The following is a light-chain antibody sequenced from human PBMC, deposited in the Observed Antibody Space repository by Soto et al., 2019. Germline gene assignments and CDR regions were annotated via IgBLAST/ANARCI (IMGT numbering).Light chain of an antibody. V-gene: IGLV2-23*02. Sequence: QSALTQPASVSGSPGQSITISCTGTSSDVGSYKLVSWYQQHPGKAPKLMISEVSKRPSGISDRFSGSKSGSTASLTISGLQADDEADYYCCSSAGTSTHTVFGGGTQLTVL. CDR2: EVS. J-gene: IGLJ7*01. CDR1: SSDVGSYKL. CDR3: CSSAGTSTHTV.